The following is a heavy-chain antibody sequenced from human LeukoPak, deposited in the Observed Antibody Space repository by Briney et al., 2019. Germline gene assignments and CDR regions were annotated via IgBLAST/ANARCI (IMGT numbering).Heavy chain of an antibody. D-gene: IGHD2-2*02. CDR1: GFTFSSYE. CDR3: AKLYCSNIRCYTGSRFDC. J-gene: IGHJ4*02. V-gene: IGHV3-48*03. Sequence: GGSLRLSCAASGFTFSSYEMNWVRQAPGKGLEWVAFISSSGSTTYYADSVKGRLTISRDNAKKSLYLQMNSLRAEDTAVYYCAKLYCSNIRCYTGSRFDCWGQGTLVTVSS. CDR2: ISSSGSTT.